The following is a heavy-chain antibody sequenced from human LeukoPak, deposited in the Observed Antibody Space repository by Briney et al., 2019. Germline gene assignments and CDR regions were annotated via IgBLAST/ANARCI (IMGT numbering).Heavy chain of an antibody. Sequence: SQTLSLTCAISGDSVSSNSAAWNWIRQSPSRSLEWLGRTYYRSKWYNDYAVSVKSRITINPDTSKNQFSLQLNSVTPEDTAVYYCARSNPRYCSSTSCLRGAFDYRGQGTLVTVSS. V-gene: IGHV6-1*01. CDR2: TYYRSKWYN. J-gene: IGHJ4*02. CDR1: GDSVSSNSAA. D-gene: IGHD2-2*01. CDR3: ARSNPRYCSSTSCLRGAFDY.